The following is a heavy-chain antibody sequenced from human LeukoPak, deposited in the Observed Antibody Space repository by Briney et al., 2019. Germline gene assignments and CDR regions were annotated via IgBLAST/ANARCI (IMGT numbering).Heavy chain of an antibody. D-gene: IGHD5-24*01. J-gene: IGHJ3*01. Sequence: GGSLRLSCAASGFTFSDSAMSWVRQAPGKGLEWVSLISFSGGSTYYADSVKGRFTISRDNSKDTLYLQMNSLRAEDTATYYCARDIQLSTWGLGTMVTASS. CDR3: ARDIQLST. V-gene: IGHV3-23*01. CDR1: GFTFSDSA. CDR2: ISFSGGST.